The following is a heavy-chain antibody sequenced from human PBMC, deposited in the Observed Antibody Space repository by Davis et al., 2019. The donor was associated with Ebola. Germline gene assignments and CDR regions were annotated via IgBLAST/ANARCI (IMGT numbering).Heavy chain of an antibody. CDR2: IKQDGSEK. J-gene: IGHJ4*02. CDR3: ARNGYYFDY. Sequence: GESLKISCAASGFTFSSYWMSWVRQAPGKGLEWVANIKQDGSEKYYVDSVKGRFTISRDNAKNSLYLQMNSLRAEDTAVYYYARNGYYFDYWGQGTLVTVSS. D-gene: IGHD2-8*01. V-gene: IGHV3-7*03. CDR1: GFTFSSYW.